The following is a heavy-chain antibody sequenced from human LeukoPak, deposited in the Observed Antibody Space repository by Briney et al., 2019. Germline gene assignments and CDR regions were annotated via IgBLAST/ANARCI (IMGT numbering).Heavy chain of an antibody. CDR2: IIPIFGTA. D-gene: IGHD3-10*01. J-gene: IGHJ4*02. Sequence: GASVKVSCKASGGTFSSYAISWVRQAPGQGLEWMGRIIPIFGTANYAQKFQGRVTITTDESTSTAYMELSSLRSEDTAVCYCARDAGYGLPDYWGQGTLVTVSS. CDR3: ARDAGYGLPDY. V-gene: IGHV1-69*05. CDR1: GGTFSSYA.